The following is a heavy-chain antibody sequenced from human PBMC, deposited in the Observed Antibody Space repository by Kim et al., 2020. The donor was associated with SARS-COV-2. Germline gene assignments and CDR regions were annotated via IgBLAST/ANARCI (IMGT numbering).Heavy chain of an antibody. D-gene: IGHD2-15*01. Sequence: SETLSLTCTVSGGSISSSSYYWGWIRQPPGKGLEWIGSIYYSGSTYYNPSLKSRVTISVDTSKNQFSLKLSSVTAADTAVYYCAREPGVVGAATPAGDYG. CDR3: AREPGVVGAATPAGDYG. CDR2: IYYSGST. V-gene: IGHV4-39*07. J-gene: IGHJ6*01. CDR1: GGSISSSSYY.